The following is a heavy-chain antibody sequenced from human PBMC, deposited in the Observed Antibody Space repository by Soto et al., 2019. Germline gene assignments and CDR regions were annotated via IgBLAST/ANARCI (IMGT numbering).Heavy chain of an antibody. J-gene: IGHJ6*02. Sequence: SETLSLTCAVYGGSFSGYYWSWIRQPPGKGLEWIGEINHSGSTNYNPSHKSRVTISVDTSKNQFSLKLSSVTAADTAVYYCARKPTSSIAPRPGIYGMDVWGQGTTVTVSS. CDR2: INHSGST. D-gene: IGHD6-6*01. CDR1: GGSFSGYY. CDR3: ARKPTSSIAPRPGIYGMDV. V-gene: IGHV4-34*01.